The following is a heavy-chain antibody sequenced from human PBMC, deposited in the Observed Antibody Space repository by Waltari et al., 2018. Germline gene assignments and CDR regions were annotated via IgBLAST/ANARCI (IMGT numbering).Heavy chain of an antibody. J-gene: IGHJ4*02. CDR1: GYSFTSYW. Sequence: EVQLVQPGAEVKKPGESLKISCQGSGYSFTSYWIGWVRQTPGKGLEWMGIIYPGDSETRYSPSFQGRVTMSADKSISTAYLHWSSLKASDSAICCCARHGAATGDFDYWGQGTLVTVSS. CDR2: IYPGDSET. V-gene: IGHV5-51*01. D-gene: IGHD6-13*01. CDR3: ARHGAATGDFDY.